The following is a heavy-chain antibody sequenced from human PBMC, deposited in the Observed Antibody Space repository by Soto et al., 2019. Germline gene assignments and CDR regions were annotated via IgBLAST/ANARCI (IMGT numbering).Heavy chain of an antibody. CDR2: ISSSGSYI. CDR3: ARDFLYDYSSSNYYVSSLDY. J-gene: IGHJ4*02. V-gene: IGHV3-21*01. Sequence: GGSLRLSCVASGFTFSNYVMNWVRQTPGGGLQWVSSISSSGSYIYYADSVRGRFFISRDNADNSLYLQMTSLRAEDTAVYYCARDFLYDYSSSNYYVSSLDYWGQGAPVTVSS. D-gene: IGHD3-22*01. CDR1: GFTFSNYV.